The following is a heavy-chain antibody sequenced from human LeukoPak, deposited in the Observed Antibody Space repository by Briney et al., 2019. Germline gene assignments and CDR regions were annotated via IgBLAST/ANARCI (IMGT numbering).Heavy chain of an antibody. CDR3: ARGGRKSRGVDIVRKKETGYYYYMDV. D-gene: IGHD2-15*01. CDR1: GFTFSSYD. CDR2: ISYDGGSK. Sequence: GGSLRLSCAASGFTFSSYDMHWVRQAPGKGLEWVTLISYDGGSKYYGDSVKGRFTISRDNFKNTLYLQMNSLRAEDTAVYYCARGGRKSRGVDIVRKKETGYYYYMDVWGKGTTVTVSS. J-gene: IGHJ6*03. V-gene: IGHV3-30*03.